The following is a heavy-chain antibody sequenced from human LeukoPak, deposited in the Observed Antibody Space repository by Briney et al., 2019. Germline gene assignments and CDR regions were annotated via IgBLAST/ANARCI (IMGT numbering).Heavy chain of an antibody. J-gene: IGHJ5*02. CDR1: GGTFSSYT. Sequence: SVKVSCKASGGTFSSYTISWVRQAPGQGLEWMGRIIPILGIANYAQKFQGRVTITADKSTSTAYMELSSLSSEDTAVYYCARDNGYCSSTSCYTGVGWFDPWGQGTLVTVSS. CDR2: IIPILGIA. D-gene: IGHD2-2*02. V-gene: IGHV1-69*04. CDR3: ARDNGYCSSTSCYTGVGWFDP.